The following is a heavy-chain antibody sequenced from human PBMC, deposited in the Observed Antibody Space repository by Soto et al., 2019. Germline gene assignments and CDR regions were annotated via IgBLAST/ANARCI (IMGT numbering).Heavy chain of an antibody. CDR1: GFTFSSYS. D-gene: IGHD2-15*01. V-gene: IGHV3-48*01. Sequence: EVQLVESGGGLVQPGGSLRLSCAASGFTFSSYSMNWVRQAPGKGLEWFSYISSSSSTIYYADSVKGLFTISRDNAKNSLYLQMNSLIAEDTAVYYCARVSDIVVVVAATQTKPDAFDIWGQGTMVTVSS. CDR3: ARVSDIVVVVAATQTKPDAFDI. J-gene: IGHJ3*02. CDR2: ISSSSSTI.